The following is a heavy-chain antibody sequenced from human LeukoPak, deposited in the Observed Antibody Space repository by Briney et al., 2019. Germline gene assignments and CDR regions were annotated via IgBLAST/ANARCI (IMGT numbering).Heavy chain of an antibody. CDR2: ISGSGGST. J-gene: IGHJ3*02. Sequence: GGSLRLSCAASGFTFSSYAMSWVRQAPGKGLEWVSAISGSGGSTYYADSVKGRFTISRDNSKNPLYLQMNSLRAEDTAVYYCAKVGMTTVTTRGAFDIWGQGTMVTVSS. CDR1: GFTFSSYA. CDR3: AKVGMTTVTTRGAFDI. V-gene: IGHV3-23*01. D-gene: IGHD4-17*01.